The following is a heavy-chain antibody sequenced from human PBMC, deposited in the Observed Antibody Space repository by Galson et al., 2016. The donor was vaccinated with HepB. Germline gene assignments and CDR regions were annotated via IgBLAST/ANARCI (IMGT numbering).Heavy chain of an antibody. J-gene: IGHJ4*02. CDR1: GLTLSNHV. Sequence: SLRLSCAASGLTLSNHVIHCVRQASGKGLEWVAAISVDGVGKYYADSVKGRFTVSRDNSKNIVHLQMNGVRVEDTAIYFCATEGGTSGRAGYLDYWGQGTLVTVSS. V-gene: IGHV3-30-3*01. CDR2: ISVDGVGK. D-gene: IGHD6-25*01. CDR3: ATEGGTSGRAGYLDY.